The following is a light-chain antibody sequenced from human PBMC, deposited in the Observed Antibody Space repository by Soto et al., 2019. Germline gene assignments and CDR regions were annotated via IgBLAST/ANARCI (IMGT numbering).Light chain of an antibody. V-gene: IGLV2-23*02. CDR2: EVS. CDR3: CSYAGSSTHVV. CDR1: SSDVGSYNL. Sequence: QSVLTQPASVSGSPGQPITISCTGTSSDVGSYNLVSWYQQHPGKAPKLMIYEVSKRPSGVSNRFSGSKSGNTASLTISGLQAEDEADYYCCSYAGSSTHVVFGGGTKVTVL. J-gene: IGLJ2*01.